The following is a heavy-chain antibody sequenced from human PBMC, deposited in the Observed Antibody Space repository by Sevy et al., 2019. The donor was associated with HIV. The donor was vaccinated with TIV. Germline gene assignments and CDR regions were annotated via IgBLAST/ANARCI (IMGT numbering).Heavy chain of an antibody. J-gene: IGHJ4*01. D-gene: IGHD1-26*01. CDR3: ARPTPRIAPSSAAFFDY. CDR1: GFPFSSFA. V-gene: IGHV3-23*01. CDR2: INGDGGSA. Sequence: GGSLRLSCAASGFPFSSFAMSWVRHIPGKGLEWVSTINGDGGSAYYADSVKGRFTLSRDNSNKTVFLQMNRLRDEDTAVYYCARPTPRIAPSSAAFFDYWGQAPWSPSPQ.